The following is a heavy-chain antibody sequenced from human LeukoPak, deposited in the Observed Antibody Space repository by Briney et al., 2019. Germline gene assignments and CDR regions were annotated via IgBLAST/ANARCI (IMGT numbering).Heavy chain of an antibody. D-gene: IGHD2-15*01. CDR1: GGAFSSYA. V-gene: IGHV1-69*13. J-gene: IGHJ6*02. CDR3: ARDRSGGTSGYYGMDV. Sequence: GASVKVSCKASGGAFSSYATTWVRQAPGQGLEWMGGIIPIFGTANYAQKFQGRVTITADESTSTAYMELSSLRSEDTAVYYCARDRSGGTSGYYGMDVWGQGTTVTVSS. CDR2: IIPIFGTA.